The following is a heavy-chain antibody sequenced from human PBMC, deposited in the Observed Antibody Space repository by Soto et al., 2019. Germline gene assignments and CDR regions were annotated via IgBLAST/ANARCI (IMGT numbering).Heavy chain of an antibody. Sequence: SETLSLTCTVSGGSISSYYWSWIRQPPGKGLEWIGYIYYSGSTNYNPSLKSRVTISVDTSKNQFSLKLSSVTAADTAVYYCARELSDALGYYYYGMDVWGQGTTVTVSS. CDR3: ARELSDALGYYYYGMDV. CDR2: IYYSGST. D-gene: IGHD2-2*01. V-gene: IGHV4-59*01. CDR1: GGSISSYY. J-gene: IGHJ6*02.